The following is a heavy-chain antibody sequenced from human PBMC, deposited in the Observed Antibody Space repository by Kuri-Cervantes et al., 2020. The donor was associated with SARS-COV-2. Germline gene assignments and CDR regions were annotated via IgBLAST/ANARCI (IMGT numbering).Heavy chain of an antibody. J-gene: IGHJ5*02. V-gene: IGHV3-30*04. CDR1: GFTFSSYA. D-gene: IGHD6-19*01. CDR3: ASGGAVAGEP. CDR2: ISYDGSNK. Sequence: GGSLRLSCAASGFTFSSYAMHWVRQAPGKGLEWVAVISYDGSNKYYADSVKGRFTISRDNSKNTLYLQMNSLRAEDTAVYYCASGGAVAGEPWGQGTLVTVSS.